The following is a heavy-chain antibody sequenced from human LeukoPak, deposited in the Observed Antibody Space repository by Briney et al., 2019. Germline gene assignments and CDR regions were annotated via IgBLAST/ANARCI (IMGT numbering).Heavy chain of an antibody. CDR2: IYYIGST. CDR1: GRSISSYY. J-gene: IGHJ5*02. CDR3: ARDRAEGTMVRGVIRYNWFDP. V-gene: IGHV4-59*01. Sequence: PSETLSLTCTVAGRSISSYYWSWIRQPPGKGLEWIGYIYYIGSTNYNPSLKSRVTISVDTSKNQFSLKLSSVTAADTAVYYCARDRAEGTMVRGVIRYNWFDPWGQGTLVTVSS. D-gene: IGHD3-10*01.